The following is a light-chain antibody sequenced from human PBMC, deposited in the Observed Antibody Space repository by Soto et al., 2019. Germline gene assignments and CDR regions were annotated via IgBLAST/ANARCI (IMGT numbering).Light chain of an antibody. Sequence: QSALTQPRSVSGSPGQSVTISCTGTSSDVGGYNYVSWYQQHPGKAPKLMIYDVSKRPSGVPDRFSGSKSGNTASLTISGLLASDVAVYYTCSYAGSYTLGVFGGGTKVTVL. V-gene: IGLV2-11*01. J-gene: IGLJ3*02. CDR2: DVS. CDR3: CSYAGSYTLGV. CDR1: SSDVGGYNY.